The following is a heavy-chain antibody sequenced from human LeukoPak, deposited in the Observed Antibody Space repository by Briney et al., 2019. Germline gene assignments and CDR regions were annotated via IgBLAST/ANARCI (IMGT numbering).Heavy chain of an antibody. V-gene: IGHV1-18*04. CDR3: ARGNRFLDWLLDAFDI. CDR2: ISAYNGNT. Sequence: ASVKVSCKASGYTFTGYYMHWVRQAPGQGLEWMGWISAYNGNTNYAQKLQGRVTMTTDTSTSTAYMELRSLRSDDTAVYYCARGNRFLDWLLDAFDIWGQGIMVTVSS. D-gene: IGHD3/OR15-3a*01. CDR1: GYTFTGYY. J-gene: IGHJ3*02.